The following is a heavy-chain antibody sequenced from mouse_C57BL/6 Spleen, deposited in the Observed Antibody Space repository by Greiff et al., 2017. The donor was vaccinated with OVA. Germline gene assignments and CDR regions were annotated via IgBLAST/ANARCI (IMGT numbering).Heavy chain of an antibody. CDR1: GYTFTSYW. CDR2: INPSNGGT. D-gene: IGHD1-1*01. J-gene: IGHJ3*01. Sequence: QVHVKQPGTELVKPGASVKLSCKASGYTFTSYWMHWVKQRPGQGLEWIGNINPSNGGTNYNEKFKSKATLSVDKSFSTAYMQLSSLTSEDSAVYYCARHYYGSSYLFAYWGQGTLVTVSA. V-gene: IGHV1-53*01. CDR3: ARHYYGSSYLFAY.